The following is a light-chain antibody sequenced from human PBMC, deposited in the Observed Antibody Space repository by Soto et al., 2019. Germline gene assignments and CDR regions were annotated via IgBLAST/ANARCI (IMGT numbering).Light chain of an antibody. CDR2: DAY. CDR3: QQHHRWPIT. CDR1: QSFRGL. V-gene: IGKV3-11*01. Sequence: EVVLTQSPVTLSLSPGERATLSCSASQSFRGLLAWYQQNPGQAPRLLIYDAYSRATGIPARFSGSGSGTDFTLTISSLEPEDFAVYYCQQHHRWPITFGQGTQLEIK. J-gene: IGKJ5*01.